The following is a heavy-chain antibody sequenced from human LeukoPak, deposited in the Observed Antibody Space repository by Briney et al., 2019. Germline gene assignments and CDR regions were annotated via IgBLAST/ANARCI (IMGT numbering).Heavy chain of an antibody. CDR2: ISYDGSNK. CDR3: ANNRYYYDSSGLPDY. CDR1: GFTFSSYA. D-gene: IGHD3-22*01. Sequence: GGSLRLSCAASGFTFSSYAMHWVRQAPGKGLEWVAVISYDGSNKYYADSVKGRFTISRDNSKNTLYLQMNSLRAEDTAVYYWANNRYYYDSSGLPDYWGQGTLVTVSS. J-gene: IGHJ4*02. V-gene: IGHV3-30*01.